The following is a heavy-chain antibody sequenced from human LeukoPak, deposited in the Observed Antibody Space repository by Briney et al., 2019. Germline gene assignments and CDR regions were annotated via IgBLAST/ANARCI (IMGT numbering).Heavy chain of an antibody. V-gene: IGHV3-21*01. Sequence: PGGSLRLSCAASGFTFSSHEMNWVRQAPGKGLEWVSSISGTSTYIYYADSLKGRFTISRDNAKNSLYLQMNNLRAEDTAVYYCARETIAALDLDYWGQGTLVTVSS. J-gene: IGHJ4*02. CDR3: ARETIAALDLDY. D-gene: IGHD6-6*01. CDR1: GFTFSSHE. CDR2: ISGTSTYI.